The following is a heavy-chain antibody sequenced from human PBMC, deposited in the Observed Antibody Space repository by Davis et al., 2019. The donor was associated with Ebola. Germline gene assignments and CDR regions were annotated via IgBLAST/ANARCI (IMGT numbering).Heavy chain of an antibody. CDR3: ARGHNYAHEY. Sequence: ASVKVSCKASGYTFTDYNIHWLRQAPGQGLEWLGRVILKNGATNYAQKLQGRVTMTRDTSISTVYMELSSLRYDDTADYYCARGHNYAHEYWGQGTLVTVSS. J-gene: IGHJ4*02. V-gene: IGHV1-2*06. CDR2: VILKNGAT. CDR1: GYTFTDYN. D-gene: IGHD4-11*01.